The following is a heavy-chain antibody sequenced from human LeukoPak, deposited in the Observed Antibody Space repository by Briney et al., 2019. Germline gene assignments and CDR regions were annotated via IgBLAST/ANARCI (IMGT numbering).Heavy chain of an antibody. CDR1: EFTVSRNY. CDR3: TRDQMNY. J-gene: IGHJ4*02. V-gene: IGHV3-53*01. D-gene: IGHD5-24*01. CDR2: IFSNGDT. Sequence: GGSLRLSCTASEFTVSRNYMLWVRQAPGKGLEWVSLIFSNGDTHYADSVKGRFTISKDTSKNTVSLQMNSLRVEDTAMYYCTRDQMNYWGQGTLVTVSS.